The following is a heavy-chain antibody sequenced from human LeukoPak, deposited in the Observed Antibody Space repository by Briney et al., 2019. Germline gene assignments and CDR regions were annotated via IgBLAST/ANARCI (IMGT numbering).Heavy chain of an antibody. CDR3: AGQIVVGPFDY. J-gene: IGHJ4*02. Sequence: SETLSLTCTVSGGSISSYYWSWIRQPAGKGLERIGRIYTSGSTNYNPSLKSRVTMSVDTSKNQFSLKLSSVTAADTAVYYCAGQIVVGPFDYWGQGTLVTVSS. D-gene: IGHD3-22*01. V-gene: IGHV4-4*07. CDR1: GGSISSYY. CDR2: IYTSGST.